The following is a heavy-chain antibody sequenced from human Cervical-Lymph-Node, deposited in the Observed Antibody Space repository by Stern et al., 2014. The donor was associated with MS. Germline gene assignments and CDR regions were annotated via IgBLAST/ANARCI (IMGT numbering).Heavy chain of an antibody. Sequence: QLQLQESGPGLVKPSETLSLTCIVSGGSIRDYYWSWIRQPPGKGLEWIGYVSYSGSTNYNPSLMSRGPISVDTSQNQFSLRLISVTAADTAVYYCARKLNRGSYYDVFDIWGQGTMVTVSS. CDR2: VSYSGST. D-gene: IGHD1-26*01. CDR3: ARKLNRGSYYDVFDI. CDR1: GGSIRDYY. V-gene: IGHV4-59*12. J-gene: IGHJ3*02.